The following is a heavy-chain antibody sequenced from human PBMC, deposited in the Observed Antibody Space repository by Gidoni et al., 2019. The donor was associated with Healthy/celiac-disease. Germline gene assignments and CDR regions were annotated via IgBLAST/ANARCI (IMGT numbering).Heavy chain of an antibody. Sequence: QVQLQQWGAGLLKPSETLSLTCAVYGGSFSGYYWRWIRQPPGKGLEWIGEINHSGSTNYNPSLKSRVTISVDTSKNQFSLKLSSVTAADTAVYYCARGTKGKSFPPKNYYYGMDVWGQGTTVTVSS. CDR2: INHSGST. CDR1: GGSFSGYY. D-gene: IGHD1-1*01. J-gene: IGHJ6*02. CDR3: ARGTKGKSFPPKNYYYGMDV. V-gene: IGHV4-34*01.